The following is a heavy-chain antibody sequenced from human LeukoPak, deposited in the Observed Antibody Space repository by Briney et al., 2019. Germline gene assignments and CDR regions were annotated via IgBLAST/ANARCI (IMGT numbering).Heavy chain of an antibody. CDR2: ISGSGGNT. Sequence: GGSLRLSCAASGFTFSSYAMSWVRQAPGKGLEWVSAISGSGGNTYYADSVKGRFTISRDNSKNTLYLQMNSLRAEDTAVYSCAKDSGSYFDYWGQGTLVTVPS. CDR1: GFTFSSYA. CDR3: AKDSGSYFDY. V-gene: IGHV3-23*01. J-gene: IGHJ4*02. D-gene: IGHD1-26*01.